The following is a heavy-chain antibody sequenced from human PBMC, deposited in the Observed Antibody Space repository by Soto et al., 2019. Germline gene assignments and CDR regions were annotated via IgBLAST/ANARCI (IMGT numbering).Heavy chain of an antibody. CDR3: AKKVVVVASGGFDI. CDR1: GFTFSSYS. Sequence: GGSLRLSCAASGFTFSSYSMSWVRQAPEEGLEWVSVIGGSDGTTYYADSVKGRFTISRDNSKNMLYLKMSSLRADDTALYYCAKKVVVVASGGFDIWGQGTMVTVSS. CDR2: IGGSDGTT. V-gene: IGHV3-23*01. D-gene: IGHD2-15*01. J-gene: IGHJ3*02.